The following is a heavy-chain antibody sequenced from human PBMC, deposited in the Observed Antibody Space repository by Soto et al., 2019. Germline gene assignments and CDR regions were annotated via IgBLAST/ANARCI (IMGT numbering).Heavy chain of an antibody. CDR2: ISGSSTYK. V-gene: IGHV3-21*01. CDR1: GFSFSLYN. CDR3: ARDERSVEVATFFDH. D-gene: IGHD5-12*01. J-gene: IGHJ4*02. Sequence: EVQLVESGGGLVKPGASLRLSCAASGFSFSLYNLTWVRQAPGKGLEWVSSISGSSTYKSYADSLKGRFTISRDNAKNSLYLQMNNLRVEDTAVYYCARDERSVEVATFFDHWGQGTLVTVSS.